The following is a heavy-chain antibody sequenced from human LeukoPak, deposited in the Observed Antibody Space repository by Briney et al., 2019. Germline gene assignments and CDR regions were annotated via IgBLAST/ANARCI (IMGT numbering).Heavy chain of an antibody. V-gene: IGHV3-20*04. D-gene: IGHD3-22*01. CDR3: ARVPYYYDRGYYYMDV. CDR2: INWNGGST. CDR1: GFTFDDYG. J-gene: IGHJ6*03. Sequence: RAGGSLRLSCAASGFTFDDYGMSWVRQAPGKGLEWVCGINWNGGSTGYADSVKGRFTISRDNAKNSLYLQMNSLRAEDTALYYCARVPYYYDRGYYYMDVWGKGTTVTVSS.